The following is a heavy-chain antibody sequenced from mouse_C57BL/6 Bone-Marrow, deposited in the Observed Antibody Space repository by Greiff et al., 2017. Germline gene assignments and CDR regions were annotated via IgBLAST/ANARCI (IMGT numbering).Heavy chain of an antibody. CDR3: ASIVTTRYYAMDY. CDR2: IDPSDSYT. CDR1: GYTFTSYW. D-gene: IGHD2-5*01. V-gene: IGHV1-59*01. J-gene: IGHJ4*01. Sequence: QVQLQQPGAELVRPGTSVKLSCKASGYTFTSYWMHWVKQRPGQGLEWIGVIDPSDSYTNYNQKFKGKATLTVDTSSSTAYMQLSSLTSEDSAVYYCASIVTTRYYAMDYWGRGPSVTVSS.